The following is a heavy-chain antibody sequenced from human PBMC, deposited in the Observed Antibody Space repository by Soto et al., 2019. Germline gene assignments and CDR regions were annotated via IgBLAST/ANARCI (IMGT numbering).Heavy chain of an antibody. D-gene: IGHD3-3*01. CDR1: GGSISSSSHY. CDR3: ARQSGAAGYALGSGYYANVCDM. Sequence: QLQLRESGPGLVKPSETLSLTCTVSGGSISSSSHYWGWIRQPPGKGLEWIGSIYYSGNSYYNPSLESRVTISVETPRNQFPLSRSAVNAADTAVYFCARQSGAAGYALGSGYYANVCDMWGQGTMVTVSS. CDR2: IYYSGNS. J-gene: IGHJ3*02. V-gene: IGHV4-39*01.